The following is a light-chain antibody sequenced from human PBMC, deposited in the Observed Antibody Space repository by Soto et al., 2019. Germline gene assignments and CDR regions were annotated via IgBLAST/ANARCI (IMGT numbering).Light chain of an antibody. CDR2: AAS. CDR3: QQANSFPFT. CDR1: QSISSW. V-gene: IGKV1-12*01. Sequence: DIQMTQSPSTLSASVGDRFTITCRFSQSISSWLAWYQQKPGKAPKLLIYAASSLQSGVSSRFSGSGSGTDFTLTISSLQPEDFATYYCQQANSFPFTFGQGTRLEI. J-gene: IGKJ5*01.